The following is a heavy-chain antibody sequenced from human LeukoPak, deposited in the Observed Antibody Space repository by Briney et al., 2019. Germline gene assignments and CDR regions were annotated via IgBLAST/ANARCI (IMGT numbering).Heavy chain of an antibody. D-gene: IGHD2-15*01. CDR1: GFTFSSYT. CDR3: ARDPTPRYCSGGSCYTHYGMDV. CDR2: ISSSTSYI. J-gene: IGHJ6*02. Sequence: GGSLRLSRAASGFTFSSYTMNWVREAPGKGLEWVSSISSSTSYIYYADSVKGRRTTSRDTAKNSLYLQMKSVRAENTAIYYCARDPTPRYCSGGSCYTHYGMDVWGQGTTVTVSS. V-gene: IGHV3-21*01.